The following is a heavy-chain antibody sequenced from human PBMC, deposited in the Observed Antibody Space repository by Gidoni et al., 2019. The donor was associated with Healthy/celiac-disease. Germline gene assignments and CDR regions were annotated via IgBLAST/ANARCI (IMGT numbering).Heavy chain of an antibody. CDR3: ARGWFRELPPFDY. V-gene: IGHV3-30-3*01. CDR2: ISYDGSNN. D-gene: IGHD3-10*01. J-gene: IGHJ4*02. Sequence: QVQLVESGGGVVQPGRSLRLSCAASGFTFSSYAMHGVRQAPGTGLEWVAVISYDGSNNYYADSVKGRFTISRDNSKNTLYLQMNSLRAEDTAVYYCARGWFRELPPFDYWGQGTLVTVSS. CDR1: GFTFSSYA.